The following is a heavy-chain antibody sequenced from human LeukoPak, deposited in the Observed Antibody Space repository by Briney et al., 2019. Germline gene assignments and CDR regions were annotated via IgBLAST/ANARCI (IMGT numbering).Heavy chain of an antibody. CDR1: GFTFSNYA. CDR3: ARETYSATYYFDY. J-gene: IGHJ4*02. D-gene: IGHD1-26*01. V-gene: IGHV3-7*01. CDR2: IHPDGSVK. Sequence: GRSLRLSCVASGFTFSNYAMHWVRQAPGKGLEWVANIHPDGSVKYFQDSVKGRFTISRDNAKSSLYLQMNSLRAEDTAVYFCARETYSATYYFDYWGQGTLVTVSS.